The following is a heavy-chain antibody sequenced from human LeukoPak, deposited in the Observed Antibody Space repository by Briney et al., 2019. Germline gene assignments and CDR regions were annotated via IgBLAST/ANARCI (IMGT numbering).Heavy chain of an antibody. J-gene: IGHJ4*02. D-gene: IGHD2-15*01. Sequence: SETLSLTCAVYGGSFSGYYWSWIRQPPGKGLEWIGEINHSGSTNYNPSLKSRVTISVDTSKNQFSLKLSSVTAADTAVYYCARGPRLPGRYWGQGTLVTVSS. CDR3: ARGPRLPGRY. V-gene: IGHV4-34*01. CDR1: GGSFSGYY. CDR2: INHSGST.